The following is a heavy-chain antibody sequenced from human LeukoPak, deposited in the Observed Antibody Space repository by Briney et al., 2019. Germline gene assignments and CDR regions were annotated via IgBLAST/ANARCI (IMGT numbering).Heavy chain of an antibody. V-gene: IGHV1-2*02. CDR3: AAAPITGETHYYYYYYMDV. J-gene: IGHJ6*03. CDR1: GYTFTGYS. Sequence: ASVKVSCKASGYTFTGYSIHWVRQAPGQGLEGMGWINPNSGDTHYAQKFQGRVTMTRDTSISTAYMELSKLTSDDTALYYCAAAPITGETHYYYYYYMDVWGKGTAVTVSS. D-gene: IGHD7-27*01. CDR2: INPNSGDT.